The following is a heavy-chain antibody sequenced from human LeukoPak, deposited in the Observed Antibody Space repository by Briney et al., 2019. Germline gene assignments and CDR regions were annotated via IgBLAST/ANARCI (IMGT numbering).Heavy chain of an antibody. J-gene: IGHJ1*01. Sequence: ASVKVSCKASGYTFTSYGISWVRQAPGQGLEWIGWISAYNGNTNYAQKLQGRVTMTTDTSTSTAYMELRSLRSDDTAVYYCARDPGWRRAEYFQHWGQGTLVTVSS. CDR1: GYTFTSYG. CDR3: ARDPGWRRAEYFQH. D-gene: IGHD6-19*01. V-gene: IGHV1-18*01. CDR2: ISAYNGNT.